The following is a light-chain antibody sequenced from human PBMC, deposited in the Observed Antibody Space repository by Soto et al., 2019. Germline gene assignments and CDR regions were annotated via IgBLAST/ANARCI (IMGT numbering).Light chain of an antibody. V-gene: IGKV1-9*01. J-gene: IGKJ3*01. CDR3: QQLNSYPRGFT. CDR1: QGISSY. Sequence: DFQLTQSPSFLSASVGDRVTITCRASQGISSYLAWYQQKPGKAPKLLIYAASTLQSGVPSRFSGSGSGTEFTLTISSLQPEDFATYYCQQLNSYPRGFTFGPGTKVDIK. CDR2: AAS.